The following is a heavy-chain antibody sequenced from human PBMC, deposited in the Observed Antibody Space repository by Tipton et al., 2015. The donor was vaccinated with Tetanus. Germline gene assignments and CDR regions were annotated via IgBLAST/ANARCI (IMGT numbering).Heavy chain of an antibody. CDR2: IDSPSSHI. CDR3: ARTSGYFRSGAYIDV. CDR1: GFTFRTYA. D-gene: IGHD3-10*01. J-gene: IGHJ2*01. V-gene: IGHV3-21*04. Sequence: GSLRLSCAASGFTFRTYAMNWVRQAPGKGLEWVSSIDSPSSHITYADSVKGRFTISRDNAENSLFLQMNSLRAEDTAVYYCARTSGYFRSGAYIDVWGRGTLVTVSS.